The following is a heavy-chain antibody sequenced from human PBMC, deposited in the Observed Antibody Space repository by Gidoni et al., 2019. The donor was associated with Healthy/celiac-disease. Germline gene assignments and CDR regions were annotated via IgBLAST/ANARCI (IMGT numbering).Heavy chain of an antibody. D-gene: IGHD1-26*01. Sequence: EVQLVESGGGLVKPGGSLRLACAASVFPFSSYSMNWVRQAPGKGLEWVSSISSSSSYIYYADSVKGRFTISRDNAKNSLYLQMNSLRAEDTAVYYCASPRFSGSYYGDAFDIWGQGTMVTVSS. CDR3: ASPRFSGSYYGDAFDI. J-gene: IGHJ3*02. CDR2: ISSSSSYI. V-gene: IGHV3-21*01. CDR1: VFPFSSYS.